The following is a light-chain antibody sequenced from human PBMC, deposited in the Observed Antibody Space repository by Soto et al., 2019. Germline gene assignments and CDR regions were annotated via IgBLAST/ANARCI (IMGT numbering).Light chain of an antibody. CDR3: PQLNSYPIT. CDR1: QDISSY. Sequence: IQLTQSPSSLSASVGDRVTITCRASQDISSYLAWYQQRPGKAPKLLIYATSTLQSGVPSRFRDSGSGTDYTLTISSLQPEHSATYDCPQLNSYPITFGQGTRLEI. CDR2: ATS. V-gene: IGKV1-9*01. J-gene: IGKJ5*01.